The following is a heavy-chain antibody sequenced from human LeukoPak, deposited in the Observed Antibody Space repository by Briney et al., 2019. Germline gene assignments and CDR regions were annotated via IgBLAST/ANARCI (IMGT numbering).Heavy chain of an antibody. V-gene: IGHV3-30*18. CDR3: AKDSNGSGSYGYFQH. Sequence: GRSLRLSCAASGFTFSSYGMHWVRQAPGKGLEWVAVISFDGSTKYYEDFVKGRFTISRDKSKNTLYLQMNSLRPEDTAVYYCAKDSNGSGSYGYFQHWGQGTLVTVSS. CDR2: ISFDGSTK. J-gene: IGHJ1*01. CDR1: GFTFSSYG. D-gene: IGHD3-10*01.